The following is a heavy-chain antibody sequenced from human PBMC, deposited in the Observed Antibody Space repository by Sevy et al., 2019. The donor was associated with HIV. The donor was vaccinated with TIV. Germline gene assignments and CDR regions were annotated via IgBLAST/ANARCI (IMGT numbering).Heavy chain of an antibody. J-gene: IGHJ4*02. Sequence: GGSLRLSCAASGFTFRTYAMSWVRQAPGKGLEWVSDISGSGGDTYYADSVKGRFTISRDNAKNSRYLEMNSLRAEDTAVYYCARAQQVTMLVVFGGLYFDFWGQGTLVTVSS. CDR3: ARAQQVTMLVVFGGLYFDF. CDR1: GFTFRTYA. V-gene: IGHV3-23*01. CDR2: ISGSGGDT. D-gene: IGHD3-3*01.